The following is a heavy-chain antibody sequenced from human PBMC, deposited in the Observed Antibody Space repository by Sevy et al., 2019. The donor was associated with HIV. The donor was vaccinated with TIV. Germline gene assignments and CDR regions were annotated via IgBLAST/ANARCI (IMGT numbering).Heavy chain of an antibody. D-gene: IGHD2-21*02. V-gene: IGHV3-48*02. CDR1: GFIFSRYS. J-gene: IGHJ6*02. Sequence: GGSLRLSCTVSGFIFSRYSMNWVRQAPGKGLEWISYTSGNSGSIYYPDSVKGRFTVSRDNANNALFLQMSSLKEDDTAVDYCARGPDCGGDCDVGFYYPLDVWGQGTTVTVSS. CDR2: TSGNSGSI. CDR3: ARGPDCGGDCDVGFYYPLDV.